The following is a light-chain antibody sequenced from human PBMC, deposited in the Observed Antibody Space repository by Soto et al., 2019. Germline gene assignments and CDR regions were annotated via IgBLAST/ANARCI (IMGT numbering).Light chain of an antibody. CDR3: CSYAGTYIFVV. CDR2: DVT. J-gene: IGLJ2*01. V-gene: IGLV2-11*01. CDR1: SSDVGGYDY. Sequence: QSAPTQPRSVSGSPGQSVTISCTGTSSDVGGYDYVSWYQHSPGKAPKLIIFDVTERPSGVPDRFSGSKSGNTASLTISGLQAEDEGDYYCCSYAGTYIFVVFGGGTQLTVL.